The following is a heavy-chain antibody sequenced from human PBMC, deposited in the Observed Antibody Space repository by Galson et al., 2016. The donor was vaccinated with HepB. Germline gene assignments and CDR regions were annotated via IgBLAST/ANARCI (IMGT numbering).Heavy chain of an antibody. CDR2: ISNNWGRI. CDR1: GFTFSRYP. CDR3: VKDNADYLFDL. D-gene: IGHD4/OR15-4a*01. Sequence: SLRLSCAAAGFTFSRYPMHWVRPAPGKRLESISDISNNWGRIYNADSVTGRFTLSRDNSQTTVFLQMKSLSAEDTAVYYCVKDNADYLFDLRGQGTLVTVSS. V-gene: IGHV3-64D*06. J-gene: IGHJ4*02.